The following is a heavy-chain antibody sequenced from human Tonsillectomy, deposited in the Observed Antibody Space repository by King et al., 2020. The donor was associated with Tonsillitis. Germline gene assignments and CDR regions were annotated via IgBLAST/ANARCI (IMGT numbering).Heavy chain of an antibody. J-gene: IGHJ4*02. Sequence: VQLVESGGGLVQPGGSLRLSCAASGFTFSSYWMSWVRQAPGKGLEGVANIKQDGSENYYVDSVKGRFTIARDNAKNSLYLQMNSLRAEDTAVYYCARDRIAARPYYFDYWGQGTLVTVSS. CDR1: GFTFSSYW. D-gene: IGHD6-6*01. V-gene: IGHV3-7*01. CDR2: IKQDGSEN. CDR3: ARDRIAARPYYFDY.